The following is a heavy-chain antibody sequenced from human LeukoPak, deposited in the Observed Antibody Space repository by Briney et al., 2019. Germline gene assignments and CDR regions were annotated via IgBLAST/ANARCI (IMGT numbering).Heavy chain of an antibody. Sequence: GGSLRLSCAASGFTFSSYAMSWVRQAPGKGLEWVSAISGSGGSTYYADSVKGRFTISRDNSKNTPYLQMNSLRAEDTAVYYCAKASPKSLLWFGELLARGYYGMDVWGQGTTVTVSS. CDR2: ISGSGGST. D-gene: IGHD3-10*01. CDR1: GFTFSSYA. CDR3: AKASPKSLLWFGELLARGYYGMDV. V-gene: IGHV3-23*01. J-gene: IGHJ6*02.